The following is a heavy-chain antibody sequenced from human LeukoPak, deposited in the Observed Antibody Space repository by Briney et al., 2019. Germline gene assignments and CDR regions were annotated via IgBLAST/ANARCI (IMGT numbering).Heavy chain of an antibody. CDR3: ARDGGYSSSWPEGYFDY. Sequence: ASVKVSCKASGYTFTGYYVHWVRQAPGQGLEWMGWINPNSGGTNYAQKFQGRVTMTRDTSISTAYMELSRLRSDDTAVYYCARDGGYSSSWPEGYFDYWGQGTLVTVSS. V-gene: IGHV1-2*02. J-gene: IGHJ4*02. CDR2: INPNSGGT. D-gene: IGHD6-13*01. CDR1: GYTFTGYY.